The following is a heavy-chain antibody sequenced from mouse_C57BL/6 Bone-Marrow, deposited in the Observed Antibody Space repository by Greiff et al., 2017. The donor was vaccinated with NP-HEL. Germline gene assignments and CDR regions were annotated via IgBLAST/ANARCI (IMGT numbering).Heavy chain of an antibody. Sequence: EVKLQESGPGLVKPSQSLSLTCSVTGYSITSGYYWNWIRQFPGNKLEWMGYISYDGSNNYNPSLKNRISITRDTSKNQFFLKLNSVTTEDTATYYCASKGSYWYFDVWGTGTTVTVSS. CDR1: GYSITSGYY. V-gene: IGHV3-6*01. J-gene: IGHJ1*03. CDR2: ISYDGSN. CDR3: ASKGSYWYFDV.